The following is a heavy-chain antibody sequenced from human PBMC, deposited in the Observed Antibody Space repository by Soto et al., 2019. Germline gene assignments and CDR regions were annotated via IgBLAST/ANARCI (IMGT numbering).Heavy chain of an antibody. D-gene: IGHD3-22*01. V-gene: IGHV4-34*12. CDR3: ARDYYDSSGRPTIDY. CDR2: IIHSGST. J-gene: IGHJ4*02. Sequence: QVQLQQWGAGLLKPSETLSLTCAVYGGSFSGYYWSWIRQPPGKGLEWIGEIIHSGSTNYNPSLKSRVTISVDTSKNQSSLKLSSVTAADTAVYYCARDYYDSSGRPTIDYWGQGTLVTVSS. CDR1: GGSFSGYY.